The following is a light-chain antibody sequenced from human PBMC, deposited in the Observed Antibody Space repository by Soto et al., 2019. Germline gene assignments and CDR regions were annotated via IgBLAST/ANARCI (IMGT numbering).Light chain of an antibody. J-gene: IGKJ4*01. Sequence: EIVLTQSPGTLSLSPGERATLSCRASQSVSSSYLAWYQQKPGQAPRLLIYDASSRATGIPDRFSGSGSGTDFTLTISRLEPEDFAVYYCQQYGSSLLTFGGGTKVEIK. V-gene: IGKV3-20*01. CDR2: DAS. CDR3: QQYGSSLLT. CDR1: QSVSSSY.